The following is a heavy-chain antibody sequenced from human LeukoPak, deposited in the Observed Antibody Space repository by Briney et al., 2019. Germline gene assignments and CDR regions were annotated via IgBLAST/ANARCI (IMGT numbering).Heavy chain of an antibody. D-gene: IGHD3-3*01. CDR2: IYYSGST. CDR1: GGSISSYY. J-gene: IGHJ6*02. CDR3: ARDRVTIFGNYYYYYGMDV. V-gene: IGHV4-59*01. Sequence: SETLSLTCTVSGGSISSYYWSWIRQPPGKGLEWIGYIYYSGSTNYNPSLKSRVTISVDTSKNQFSLKLNSVTAADTAVYYCARDRVTIFGNYYYYYGMDVWGQGTTVTVSS.